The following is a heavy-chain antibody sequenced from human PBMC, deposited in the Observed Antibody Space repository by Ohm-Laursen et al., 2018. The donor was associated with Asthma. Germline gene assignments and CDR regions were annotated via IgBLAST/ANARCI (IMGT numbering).Heavy chain of an antibody. Sequence: SLRLSCSATGFTFSDYSMNWARQAPGKGLEWVAVISYDGSNKFHAESVKGRITPSRDNSKNTLYLEMNSLRAEDTAVYYCARRSKICYDTSHCFFDYWGQGTLVTVSS. CDR2: ISYDGSNK. CDR1: GFTFSDYS. J-gene: IGHJ4*02. D-gene: IGHD2-2*01. V-gene: IGHV3-30*03. CDR3: ARRSKICYDTSHCFFDY.